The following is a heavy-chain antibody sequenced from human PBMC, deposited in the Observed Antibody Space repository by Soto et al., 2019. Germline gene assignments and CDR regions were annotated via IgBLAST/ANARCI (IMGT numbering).Heavy chain of an antibody. J-gene: IGHJ4*02. Sequence: LSLTCTVSGGSISSGDYYWSWIRQPPGKGLEWIGYIYYSGSTYYNPSLKSRVTISVDTSKNQFSLKLSSVTAADTAVYYCARVPLTYYYDSSGYFRGKYFDYWGQGTLVTVSS. CDR1: GGSISSGDYY. V-gene: IGHV4-30-4*01. D-gene: IGHD3-22*01. CDR3: ARVPLTYYYDSSGYFRGKYFDY. CDR2: IYYSGST.